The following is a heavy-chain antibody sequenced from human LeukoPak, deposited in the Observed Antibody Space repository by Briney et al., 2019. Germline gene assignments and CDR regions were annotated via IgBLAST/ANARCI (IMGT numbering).Heavy chain of an antibody. Sequence: GRSLRLSCVASGFTFSRYGMHWVRQGPGKGLEWVAVIWYDGSKKYYTDSVKGRFTISRDNSKNTLYLEMNSPRAEDTAVYYCARDLRLGSYDSAFPDYWGQGTPVTVSS. CDR2: IWYDGSKK. D-gene: IGHD3-22*01. CDR1: GFTFSRYG. V-gene: IGHV3-33*01. CDR3: ARDLRLGSYDSAFPDY. J-gene: IGHJ4*02.